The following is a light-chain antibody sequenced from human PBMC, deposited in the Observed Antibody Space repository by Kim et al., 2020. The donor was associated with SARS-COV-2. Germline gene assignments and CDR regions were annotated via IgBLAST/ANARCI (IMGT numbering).Light chain of an antibody. CDR2: DAS. J-gene: IGKJ1*01. CDR1: QSISSW. Sequence: SPLSASVGDRVTITCRASQSISSWLAWYQQKPGKAPKLLIYDASSLESGVPSRFSGSGSGTEFTLTISSLQPDDFATYYCQQSGTFGQGTKVEIK. V-gene: IGKV1-5*01. CDR3: QQSGT.